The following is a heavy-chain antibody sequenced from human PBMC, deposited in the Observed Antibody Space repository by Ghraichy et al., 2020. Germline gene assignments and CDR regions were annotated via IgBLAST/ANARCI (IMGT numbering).Heavy chain of an antibody. Sequence: SETLSLTCAVYGGSFSGYYWSWIRQPPGKGLEWIGEINHSGSTNYNPSLKSRVTISVDTSKNQFSLKLSSVTAADTAVYYCARGPSPSGSYYVFPFDYWGQGTLVTVSS. CDR3: ARGPSPSGSYYVFPFDY. CDR1: GGSFSGYY. CDR2: INHSGST. J-gene: IGHJ4*02. V-gene: IGHV4-34*01. D-gene: IGHD1-26*01.